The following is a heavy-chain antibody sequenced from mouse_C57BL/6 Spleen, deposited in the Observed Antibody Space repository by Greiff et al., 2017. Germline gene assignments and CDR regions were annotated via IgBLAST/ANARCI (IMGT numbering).Heavy chain of an antibody. CDR2: IYPGSGST. D-gene: IGHD1-1*01. CDR3: ARYPYYYCSSYAMDY. V-gene: IGHV1-55*01. J-gene: IGHJ4*01. CDR1: GYTFTSYW. Sequence: QVQLQQPGAELVKPGASVKMSCKASGYTFTSYWITWVKQRPGQGLEWIGDIYPGSGSTNYNEKFKSKATLTVDKSSSTAYMQLRSLTSEDSAVYYCARYPYYYCSSYAMDYWGQGTSVTVSS.